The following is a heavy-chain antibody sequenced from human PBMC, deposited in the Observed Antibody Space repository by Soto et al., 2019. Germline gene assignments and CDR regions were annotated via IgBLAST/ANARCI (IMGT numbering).Heavy chain of an antibody. Sequence: EVRLVESGGGLVKPGGSLRLSCVVSGFTFSSYSMNWVRQAPGKGLEWVSSISSGSNYTYYADSVKGRFTISRDNAKNSVYLQMNSLRAEDTALYYCARDFKESQYYYYCMDVWGKGTTVTVSS. V-gene: IGHV3-21*06. CDR1: GFTFSSYS. CDR2: ISSGSNYT. D-gene: IGHD3-10*01. J-gene: IGHJ6*03. CDR3: ARDFKESQYYYYCMDV.